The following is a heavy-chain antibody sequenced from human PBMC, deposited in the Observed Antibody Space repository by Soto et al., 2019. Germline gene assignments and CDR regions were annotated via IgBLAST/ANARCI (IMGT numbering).Heavy chain of an antibody. J-gene: IGHJ5*02. CDR1: GASITSGDYS. CDR3: VREGLTMYGVLTPSFDP. V-gene: IGHV4-30-4*01. CDR2: IYHTGTT. Sequence: SETLSLTCTVSGASITSGDYSWNWIRQPPGKGLEWIGYIYHTGTTYYNPSLQSRVTISVDTSMNQFSLKLRSVTAADTAVYYCVREGLTMYGVLTPSFDPWGRGTLVTVSS. D-gene: IGHD3-3*01.